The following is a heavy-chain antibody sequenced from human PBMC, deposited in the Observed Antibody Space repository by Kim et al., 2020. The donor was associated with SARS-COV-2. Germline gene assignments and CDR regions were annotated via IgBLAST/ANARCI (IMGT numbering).Heavy chain of an antibody. D-gene: IGHD6-6*01. J-gene: IGHJ5*02. CDR3: AASIAARLLVLFDP. V-gene: IGHV4-34*01. Sequence: TPSLTRRVTISVDTSKNQFSLKLSSVTAADTAVYYCAASIAARLLVLFDPWGQGTLVTVSS.